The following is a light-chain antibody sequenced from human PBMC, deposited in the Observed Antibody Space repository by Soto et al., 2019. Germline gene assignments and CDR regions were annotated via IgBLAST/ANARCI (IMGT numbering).Light chain of an antibody. V-gene: IGKV3-20*01. CDR1: QSISSDS. CDR3: QRNR. Sequence: EIVLTQSPGTLSLSPGERATLSCRASQSISSDSLAWYQHKPGQAPRLLIYAASRRATGIPDRFSGSGSGTDFTLTISRLEPEDFAVHYCQRNRFGQGTKVEI. CDR2: AAS. J-gene: IGKJ2*03.